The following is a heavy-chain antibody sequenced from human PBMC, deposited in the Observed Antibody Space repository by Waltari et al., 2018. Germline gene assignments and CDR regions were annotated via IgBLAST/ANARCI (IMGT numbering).Heavy chain of an antibody. CDR1: GISVSSYA. Sequence: QVQLVESGGGVVQPGKSLTLSCEVSGISVSSYAMHWVRQAPGKGLEWVAVSSFDGNNIYFADSVKGRFTSNRDNSKNTLSLQMNSLTPEDTAIYYCARDGHSYFYGSWSDYWGQGTLVTVSS. CDR2: SSFDGNNI. CDR3: ARDGHSYFYGSWSDY. J-gene: IGHJ4*02. D-gene: IGHD3-10*01. V-gene: IGHV3-30*01.